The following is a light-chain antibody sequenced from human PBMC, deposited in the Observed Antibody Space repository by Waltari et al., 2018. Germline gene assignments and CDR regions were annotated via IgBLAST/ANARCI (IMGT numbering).Light chain of an antibody. Sequence: QSALTQPASVSGSPGQSLTISCTGTSSDVGCHNLVSWYQHHPGKAPKLMIYEDTKRPSGVSNRFSSSKSGNTASLTISGLQAEDEADYYCCSYAGSTASILLGGGTKLTVL. J-gene: IGLJ2*01. CDR2: EDT. CDR1: SSDVGCHNL. V-gene: IGLV2-23*01. CDR3: CSYAGSTASIL.